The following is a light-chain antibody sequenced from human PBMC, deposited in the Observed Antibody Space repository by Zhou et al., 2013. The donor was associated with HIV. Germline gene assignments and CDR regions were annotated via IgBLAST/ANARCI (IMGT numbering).Light chain of an antibody. V-gene: IGKV3D-15*01. Sequence: EIVLTQSPGTLSLSPGERATLSCGASQSVGSYLAWYQQKPGQAPRLLIYGASSRATGTPDRFSASGSGTDFSLSIISVQSEDFAVYYCQQFNNWVTFGPGTKVDIK. CDR1: QSVGSY. CDR3: QQFNNWVT. CDR2: GAS. J-gene: IGKJ3*01.